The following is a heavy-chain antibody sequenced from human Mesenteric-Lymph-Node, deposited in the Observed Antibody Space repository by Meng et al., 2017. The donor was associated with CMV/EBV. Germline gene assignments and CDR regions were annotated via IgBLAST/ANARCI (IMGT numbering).Heavy chain of an antibody. CDR2: IKQDGSEK. CDR3: ARNHQWTTIVGALIIDYFDQ. V-gene: IGHV3-7*03. CDR1: GFTFSNYW. J-gene: IGHJ4*02. D-gene: IGHD3-3*01. Sequence: GESLKISCAASGFTFSNYWMSWVRQAPVKGLEWVANIKQDGSEKYHVDSVKGRFTISRDNAKSSLYLQMNSLRAEDTAVYYCARNHQWTTIVGALIIDYFDQWGQGTLVTVSS.